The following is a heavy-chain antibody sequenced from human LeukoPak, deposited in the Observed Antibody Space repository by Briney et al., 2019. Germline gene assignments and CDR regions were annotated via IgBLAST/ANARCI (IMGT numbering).Heavy chain of an antibody. CDR1: GGSFSGYY. J-gene: IGHJ4*02. CDR2: IDYTGTT. Sequence: PSETLSLTCAVYGGSFSGYYWSWIRQPPGKGLAWIASIDYTGTTYYNPSFKSRVSISMDTSKNQFSLKLTSVTAADTAVFYCVKFKRRPRTYSYDYEFWGQGTLVTVSP. CDR3: VKFKRRPRTYSYDYEF. D-gene: IGHD5-18*01. V-gene: IGHV4-34*01.